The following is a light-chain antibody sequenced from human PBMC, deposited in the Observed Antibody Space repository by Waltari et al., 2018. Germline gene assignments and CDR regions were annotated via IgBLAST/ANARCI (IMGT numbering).Light chain of an antibody. CDR2: QDT. J-gene: IGLJ1*01. CDR3: QAWDSNSYV. Sequence: SYELTQPPSVSVSPGQTASITCSGDKLGDKYACWYQQKPGQSPVVVIYQDTKRPSGIPELFSGSNSWNTATLTISETQAMDEADYYCQAWDSNSYVFGTGTKVTVL. V-gene: IGLV3-1*01. CDR1: KLGDKY.